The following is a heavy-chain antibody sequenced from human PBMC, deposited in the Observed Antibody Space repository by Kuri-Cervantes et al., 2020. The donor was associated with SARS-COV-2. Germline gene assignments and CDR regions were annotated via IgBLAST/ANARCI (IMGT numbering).Heavy chain of an antibody. D-gene: IGHD3-22*01. V-gene: IGHV3-23*01. CDR1: GFTFSSYA. CDR3: AKNLNYYDSSGYRYYYYGMDV. J-gene: IGHJ6*02. CDR2: ISGSGGST. Sequence: ETLSLTCAASGFTFSSYAMSWVRQAPGKGLEWVSAISGSGGSTYYADSVKGRFTISRDNSKNTLYLQMNSLRAEDTAVYYCAKNLNYYDSSGYRYYYYGMDVWGQGTTVTVSS.